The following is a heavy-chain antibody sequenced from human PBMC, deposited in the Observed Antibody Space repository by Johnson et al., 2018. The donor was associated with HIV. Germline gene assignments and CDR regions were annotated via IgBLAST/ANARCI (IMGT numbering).Heavy chain of an antibody. Sequence: QVQLVESGGGLVQPGGSLRLSCAVSGFTFGSYAMHWVRQAPGKGLEWVAVISYDGSNKYYADSVKGRFTISRDNSKNTLHLQMNSLRAEDTAVYYCAKCIWGSSLIDAFDIWGQGTMVTVSS. J-gene: IGHJ3*02. D-gene: IGHD6-13*01. CDR1: GFTFGSYA. V-gene: IGHV3-30-3*02. CDR2: ISYDGSNK. CDR3: AKCIWGSSLIDAFDI.